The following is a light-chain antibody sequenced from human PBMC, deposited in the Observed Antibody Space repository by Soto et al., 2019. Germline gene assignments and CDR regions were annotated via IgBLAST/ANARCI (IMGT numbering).Light chain of an antibody. Sequence: DIVMTQSPDSLAVSLGERATINCKSSQSVLYSSNNKNYLAWYQQKPGQPPKLLIYWASTRESGVPDRFSGSGSGTDFTLTISSQQAEDVAVYYCQQYYSTLGPLGPGTKVDIK. CDR1: QSVLYSSNNKNY. J-gene: IGKJ3*01. CDR2: WAS. CDR3: QQYYSTLGP. V-gene: IGKV4-1*01.